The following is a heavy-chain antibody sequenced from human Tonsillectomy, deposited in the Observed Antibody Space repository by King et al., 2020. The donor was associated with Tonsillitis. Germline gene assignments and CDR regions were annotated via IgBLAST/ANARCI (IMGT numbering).Heavy chain of an antibody. V-gene: IGHV4-34*01. J-gene: IGHJ6*02. Sequence: VQLQQWGAGLLKPSETLSLTCAVYGESFSGYYWNWIRQHPGKGLEWIGEINHSGSADYNPSLKSRVTMSVDTSKNQFSLKLSSVTAADTAVYYCAGGRIPYYDSSGYYAYYYYGMDVWGQGTTVTVSS. CDR2: INHSGSA. D-gene: IGHD3-22*01. CDR3: AGGRIPYYDSSGYYAYYYYGMDV. CDR1: GESFSGYY.